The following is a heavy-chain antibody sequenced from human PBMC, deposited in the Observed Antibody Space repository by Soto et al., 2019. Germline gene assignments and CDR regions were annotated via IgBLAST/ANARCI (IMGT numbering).Heavy chain of an antibody. D-gene: IGHD3-22*01. CDR1: GFTFSSYA. Sequence: QVQLVESGGGVVQPGRSLRLSCAASGFTFSSYAMHWVRQAPGKGLEWVAVISYDGSNKYYADSVKGRFTISRDNSKNTLNLQMNSLRAEDTAVYYCARVRPLVVTFDSLDIWGQGTMVTVSS. CDR2: ISYDGSNK. V-gene: IGHV3-30-3*01. J-gene: IGHJ3*02. CDR3: ARVRPLVVTFDSLDI.